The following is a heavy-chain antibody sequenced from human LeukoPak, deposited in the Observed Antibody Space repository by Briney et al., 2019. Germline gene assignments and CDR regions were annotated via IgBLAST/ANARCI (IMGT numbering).Heavy chain of an antibody. D-gene: IGHD3-22*01. CDR1: GFTFSSYS. CDR2: INHSGST. CDR3: AIRYDSSGYYYFDY. Sequence: GSLRLSCAASGFTFSSYSMNWIRQPPGKGLEWIGEINHSGSTNYNPSLKSRVTISVDTSKNQFSLKLSSVTAADTAVYYCAIRYDSSGYYYFDYWGQGTLVTVSS. J-gene: IGHJ4*02. V-gene: IGHV4-34*08.